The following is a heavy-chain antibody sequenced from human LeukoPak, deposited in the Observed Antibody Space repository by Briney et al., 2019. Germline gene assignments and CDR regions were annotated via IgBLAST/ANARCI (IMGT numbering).Heavy chain of an antibody. CDR3: ARDRVYGSGSYYNEGSY. V-gene: IGHV3-66*01. Sequence: PGGSLRLSCAASGFTVSSNYMSWVRQAPGKGLEGVSVIYSGGSTYYADSVKGRFTISRDDFKNTLYLQMNSLRAEDTAVYYCARDRVYGSGSYYNEGSYWGQGTLVTVSS. D-gene: IGHD3-10*01. J-gene: IGHJ4*02. CDR1: GFTVSSNY. CDR2: IYSGGST.